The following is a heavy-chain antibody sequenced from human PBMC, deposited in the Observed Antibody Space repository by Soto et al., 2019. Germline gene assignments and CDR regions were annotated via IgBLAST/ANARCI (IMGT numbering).Heavy chain of an antibody. J-gene: IGHJ4*02. CDR2: ISAFNGET. CDR3: VRDQQWLLPVPLNFDY. V-gene: IGHV1-18*01. Sequence: ASVKVSCKASGFTFSDYGFSWVRQAPGRGLEWMGWISAFNGETNYTQKSEGRVAMTTDAATTTAYMELRSLTVDDTAVYYCVRDQQWLLPVPLNFDYWGQGTVVTVSS. CDR1: GFTFSDYG. D-gene: IGHD6-19*01.